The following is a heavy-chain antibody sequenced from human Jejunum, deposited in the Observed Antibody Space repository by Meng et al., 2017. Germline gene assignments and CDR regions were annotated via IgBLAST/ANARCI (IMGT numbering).Heavy chain of an antibody. CDR2: IIGTSDK. V-gene: IGHV3-23*01. Sequence: GESLKISCEASGFIFSTYTMSWVRQSPGRGLEWVSGIIGTSDKKYAESVRGRFTISRDNSKNTLYLQMNSLRDEDTAVYYCVKDREPDGLWPFDHWGQRTLVTVSS. J-gene: IGHJ4*02. D-gene: IGHD5-24*01. CDR3: VKDREPDGLWPFDH. CDR1: GFIFSTYT.